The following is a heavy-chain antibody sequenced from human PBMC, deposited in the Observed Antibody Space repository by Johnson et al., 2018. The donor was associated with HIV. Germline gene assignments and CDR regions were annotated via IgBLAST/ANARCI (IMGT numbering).Heavy chain of an antibody. CDR1: GFTFDDYA. V-gene: IGHV3-9*01. D-gene: IGHD5-24*01. J-gene: IGHJ3*02. Sequence: VQLVESGGGLVQPGRSLRLSCAASGFTFDDYAMHWVRQAPGKGLEWVSGISWNSGSIGYADSVKGRFTISRDNAKNSLYLQMNSLRAEDTAVYYCARAWEMALGAFDIWGQGTMVTVS. CDR2: ISWNSGSI. CDR3: ARAWEMALGAFDI.